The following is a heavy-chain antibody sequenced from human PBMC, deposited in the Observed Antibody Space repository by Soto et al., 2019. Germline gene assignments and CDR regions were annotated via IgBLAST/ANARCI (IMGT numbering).Heavy chain of an antibody. CDR3: ALALSALVPAAVIGYFDA. Sequence: QVQLQESGPGLVKLSQTLSLTCTVSGGSVNNNAFSWTWIRQHPGKGPECIGHISSSGRASYSPYLRIRVAISVAETKILLSLQLTSVTAADTAFYSCALALSALVPAAVIGYFDAWGQGTLVTVSS. J-gene: IGHJ4*01. CDR2: ISSSGRA. D-gene: IGHD2-2*01. V-gene: IGHV4-31*03. CDR1: GGSVNNNAFS.